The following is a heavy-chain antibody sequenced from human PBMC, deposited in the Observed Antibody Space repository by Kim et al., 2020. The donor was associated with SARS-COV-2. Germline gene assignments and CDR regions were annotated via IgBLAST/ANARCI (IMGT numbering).Heavy chain of an antibody. D-gene: IGHD2-2*01. CDR1: GFTFSSYA. Sequence: GGSLRLSCAASGFTFSSYAMSWVRQAPGKGLEWVSAISGSGGSTYYADSVKGRFTISRDNSKNTLYLQMNSLRAEDTAVYYCAKEYCSSTSCYGGGTPIAYYYGMDVWGQGTTVTVSS. V-gene: IGHV3-23*01. J-gene: IGHJ6*02. CDR3: AKEYCSSTSCYGGGTPIAYYYGMDV. CDR2: ISGSGGST.